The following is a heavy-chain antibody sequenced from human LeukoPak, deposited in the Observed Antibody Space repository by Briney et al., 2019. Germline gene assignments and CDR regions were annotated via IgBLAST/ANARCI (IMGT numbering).Heavy chain of an antibody. Sequence: GGSLRLSCAASGFTFSSYWMSWVRQAPGKGLEWMANINKDGGEKYYVDSVKGRFTISRDNAKNSLYLQMNSLRADDTAVYYCVKDSPPRYSGSPPAYWGQGTLVTVSS. CDR3: VKDSPPRYSGSPPAY. CDR2: INKDGGEK. D-gene: IGHD1-26*01. V-gene: IGHV3-7*03. J-gene: IGHJ4*02. CDR1: GFTFSSYW.